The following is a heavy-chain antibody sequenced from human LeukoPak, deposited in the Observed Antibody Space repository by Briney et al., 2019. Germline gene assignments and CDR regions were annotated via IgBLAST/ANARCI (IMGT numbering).Heavy chain of an antibody. D-gene: IGHD5-12*01. J-gene: IGHJ4*02. CDR3: ARQVGGSGYDCTSY. V-gene: IGHV5-51*01. CDR2: IYPGSSDT. Sequence: GESLKISCKGFGYRFKYHWHGWVRQMPGEGLEWMGVIYPGSSDTRYSPSFQGQVTISADKSISTAYLQWSSLKASDTAIYSCARQVGGSGYDCTSYWGQGTLVTVSS. CDR1: GYRFKYHW.